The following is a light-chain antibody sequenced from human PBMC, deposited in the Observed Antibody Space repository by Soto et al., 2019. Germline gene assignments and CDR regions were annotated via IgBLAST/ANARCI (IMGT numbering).Light chain of an antibody. CDR2: GAS. Sequence: EIVLAQAPGTLSLSPGERATVYPSASQSVSSSYLAWYQQKPGQAPRLLIYGASSRATGIPDRFSVSGSGTDFTLTISRLQPEDFAVYYCQQYGSSRTFGKGTKVDIK. CDR3: QQYGSSRT. V-gene: IGKV3-20*01. J-gene: IGKJ2*01. CDR1: QSVSSSY.